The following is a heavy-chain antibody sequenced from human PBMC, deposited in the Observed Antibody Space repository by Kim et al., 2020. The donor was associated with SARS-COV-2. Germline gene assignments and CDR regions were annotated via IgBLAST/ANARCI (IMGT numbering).Heavy chain of an antibody. CDR1: GFTFSSYA. CDR3: ARAERLDWFDP. D-gene: IGHD3-3*01. J-gene: IGHJ5*02. CDR2: ISYDGSNK. V-gene: IGHV3-30-3*01. Sequence: GGSLRLSCAASGFTFSSYAMHWVRQAPGKGLEWVAVISYDGSNKYYADSVKGRFTISRDNSKNTLYLQMNSLRAEDTAVYYCARAERLDWFDPWGQGTLV.